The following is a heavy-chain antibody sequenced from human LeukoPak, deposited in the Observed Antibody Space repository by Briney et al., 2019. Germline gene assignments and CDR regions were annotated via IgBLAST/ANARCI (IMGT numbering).Heavy chain of an antibody. J-gene: IGHJ4*02. CDR2: IYYSGST. V-gene: IGHV4-59*01. Sequence: SETLSLTCTVSGGSISSYYWSWIRQPPGKGLEWIGYIYYSGSTNYNPSLKSRVTISVDTSKNQFSLKLSSVTAADPAVYYCGREGTEYDIDYWAREPWSPSPQ. CDR1: GGSISSYY. D-gene: IGHD3-22*01. CDR3: GREGTEYDIDY.